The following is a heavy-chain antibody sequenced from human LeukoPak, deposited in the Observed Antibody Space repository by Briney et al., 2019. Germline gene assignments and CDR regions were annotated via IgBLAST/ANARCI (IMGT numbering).Heavy chain of an antibody. J-gene: IGHJ5*02. CDR2: TYSSGNT. D-gene: IGHD1-26*01. CDR3: AKDWELGS. Sequence: SETLSLTCSVSGASITSYYWNWIRQPPGKGLEWIGNTYSSGNTNYNPSLESRVTISLDTSKNHFSLRLSSVTAADTAVYYCAKDWELGSWGQGTLVTVSS. CDR1: GASITSYY. V-gene: IGHV4-59*01.